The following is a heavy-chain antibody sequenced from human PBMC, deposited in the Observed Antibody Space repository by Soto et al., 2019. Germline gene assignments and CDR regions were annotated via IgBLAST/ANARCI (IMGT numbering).Heavy chain of an antibody. Sequence: GASVKVSCKASGYTFTNYAIHWVRQAPGQRLEWMGWIDAGNGNTKYSQKFQGRVTITRDTSASTAYVELSSLTSEDTAVYYCAREGKETNGRPLNWFDPWGQGTLVTVSS. CDR3: AREGKETNGRPLNWFDP. CDR2: IDAGNGNT. D-gene: IGHD2-8*01. J-gene: IGHJ5*02. V-gene: IGHV1-3*01. CDR1: GYTFTNYA.